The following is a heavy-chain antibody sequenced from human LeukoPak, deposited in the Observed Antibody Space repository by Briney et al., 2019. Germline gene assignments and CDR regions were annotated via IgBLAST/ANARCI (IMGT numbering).Heavy chain of an antibody. CDR3: ARGGHIVVVPAAADY. CDR1: GYTFTGYY. CDR2: INPNSGGT. V-gene: IGHV1-2*02. Sequence: GASVKVSCKASGYTFTGYYMHWVRQAPGQGLEWMGWINPNSGGTNYAQKFQGRDTMTRDTSISTAYMELSRLRSDDTAVYYCARGGHIVVVPAAADYWGQGTLVTVSS. J-gene: IGHJ4*02. D-gene: IGHD2-2*01.